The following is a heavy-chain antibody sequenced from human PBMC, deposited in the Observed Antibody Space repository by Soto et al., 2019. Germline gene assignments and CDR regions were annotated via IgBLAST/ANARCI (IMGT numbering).Heavy chain of an antibody. J-gene: IGHJ6*02. CDR1: GFSFRSHG. D-gene: IGHD3-10*01. CDR3: ARWGDRKRLDV. Sequence: QEQLVQSGGGVVQPGRSLRLSCGASGFSFRSHGMHWVRQAPGKGLEWVAVIWYDGSEKYYADSVKGRFTISRDNSKNTVSLEMSSLRAEDTAIYYCARWGDRKRLDVWGQGTTVTVSS. CDR2: IWYDGSEK. V-gene: IGHV3-33*01.